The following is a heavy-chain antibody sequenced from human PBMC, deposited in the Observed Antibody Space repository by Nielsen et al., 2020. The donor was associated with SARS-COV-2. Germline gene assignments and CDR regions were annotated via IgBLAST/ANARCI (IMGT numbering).Heavy chain of an antibody. V-gene: IGHV3-11*01. CDR1: GFTFSDYY. CDR3: ARDGFMAMVRGVIVDV. J-gene: IGHJ6*02. Sequence: VGSLRLSCAASGFTFSDYYMSWIRQAPGKGLEWVSYISSSGSTIYYADSVKGRFTISRDNAKNSLYLQMNSLRAEDTAVYYCARDGFMAMVRGVIVDVWGQGTTVTVSS. D-gene: IGHD3-10*01. CDR2: ISSSGSTI.